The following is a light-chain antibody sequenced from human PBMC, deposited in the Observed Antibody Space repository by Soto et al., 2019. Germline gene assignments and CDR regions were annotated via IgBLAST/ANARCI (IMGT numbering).Light chain of an antibody. V-gene: IGLV4-69*01. J-gene: IGLJ2*01. Sequence: QLALTQSPSASASLGASVKLTCTLSSGHSSYAIAWHQQQPEKGPRYLMKLNSDGSHSKGDGIPDRFSGSSSGAERHLTISSLQSEDEADYYCQTWGTAIHDVVFGGGTKLTVL. CDR1: SGHSSYA. CDR2: LNSDGSH. CDR3: QTWGTAIHDVV.